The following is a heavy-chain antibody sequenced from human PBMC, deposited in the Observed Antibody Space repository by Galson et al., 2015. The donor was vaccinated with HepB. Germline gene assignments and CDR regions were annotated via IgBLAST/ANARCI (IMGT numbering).Heavy chain of an antibody. CDR1: GGSINSSNYY. CDR3: ARPHITGTAYAAFDI. D-gene: IGHD1-20*01. CDR2: IYYSGST. V-gene: IGHV4-39*01. Sequence: ETLSLTCSVSGGSINSSNYYWGWIRQPPGKGLEWIGNIYYSGSTYYSPSLKSRVTISVDTSKNQFSLNLSSVTAADTAVYYCARPHITGTAYAAFDIWGQGTMVTVSS. J-gene: IGHJ3*02.